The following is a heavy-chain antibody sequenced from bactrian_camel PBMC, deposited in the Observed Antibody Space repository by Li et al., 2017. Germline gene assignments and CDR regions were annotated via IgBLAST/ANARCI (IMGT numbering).Heavy chain of an antibody. CDR1: LDGRHC. CDR3: AAGFVYGDVWFREDDYNH. V-gene: IGHV3S55*01. D-gene: IGHD6*01. Sequence: HVQLVESGGGSVQAGGSLRLSCVASLDGRHCMAWFRQAPGKEREGVAAIDSDGSTAYADSVKGRFTISKDHAKNTLYLQMNSLKPDDTAMYYCAAGFVYGDVWFREDDYNHWGQGTQVTVS. CDR2: IDSDGST. J-gene: IGHJ4*01.